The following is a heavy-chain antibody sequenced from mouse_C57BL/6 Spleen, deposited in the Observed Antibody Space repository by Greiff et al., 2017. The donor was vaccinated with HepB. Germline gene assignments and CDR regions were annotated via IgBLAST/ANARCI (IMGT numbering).Heavy chain of an antibody. CDR2: IWRGGST. CDR1: GFSLTSYG. CDR3: AKRAQLGRGMDY. V-gene: IGHV2-5*01. J-gene: IGHJ4*01. D-gene: IGHD4-1*02. Sequence: VHLVESGPGLVQPSQSLSITCTVSGFSLTSYGVHWVRQSPGKGLEWLGVIWRGGSTDYNAAFMSRLSITKDNSKSQVFFKMNSLQADDTAIYYCAKRAQLGRGMDYWGQGTSVTVSS.